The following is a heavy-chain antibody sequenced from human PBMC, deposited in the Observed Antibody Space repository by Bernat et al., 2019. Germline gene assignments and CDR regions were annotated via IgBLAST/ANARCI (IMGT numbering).Heavy chain of an antibody. D-gene: IGHD4-23*01. CDR1: GYTFSSSA. V-gene: IGHV1-3*01. CDR2: INAGNGNT. CDR3: ARDGGNYVTSGVKGKWFDP. J-gene: IGHJ5*02. Sequence: QVQFVQSGAEVKKPGASVKVSCKAPGYTFSSSAMHWVRQAPGQSLEWIGWINAGNGNTKYSQKLQDRVTSTRETSASTAYMELSSMRSEDTAVYYCARDGGNYVTSGVKGKWFDPWGQGNLVNVSS.